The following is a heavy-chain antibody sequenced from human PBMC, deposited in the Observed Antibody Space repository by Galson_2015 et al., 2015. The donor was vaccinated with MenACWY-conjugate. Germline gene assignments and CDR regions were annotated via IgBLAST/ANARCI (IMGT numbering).Heavy chain of an antibody. J-gene: IGHJ4*02. D-gene: IGHD3/OR15-3a*01. Sequence: SLRLSCAASGFTFGHHSMNWVRQAPGKGLEWVSYISTSSSTIYYTDSVKGRFTISRDNAKNSLYLQMNSLRAEDTAVYYCAKGGPGSDWGLFHYWGQGTLVTVSS. V-gene: IGHV3-48*04. CDR1: GFTFGHHS. CDR2: ISTSSSTI. CDR3: AKGGPGSDWGLFHY.